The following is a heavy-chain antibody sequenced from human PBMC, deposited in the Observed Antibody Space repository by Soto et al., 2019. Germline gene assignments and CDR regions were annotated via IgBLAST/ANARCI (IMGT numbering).Heavy chain of an antibody. D-gene: IGHD3-10*01. Sequence: VQLVESGGGLVQPGGSLRLSCAASGFTFSSYDMHWVRQATGKGLEWVSAIGTAGDTYYPGSVKGRFTISRENAKNSLYLQMNSLRAGDTAVYYCARSAGPYYGSGLEGGMDVWGQGTTVTVSS. CDR3: ARSAGPYYGSGLEGGMDV. CDR2: IGTAGDT. CDR1: GFTFSSYD. J-gene: IGHJ6*02. V-gene: IGHV3-13*01.